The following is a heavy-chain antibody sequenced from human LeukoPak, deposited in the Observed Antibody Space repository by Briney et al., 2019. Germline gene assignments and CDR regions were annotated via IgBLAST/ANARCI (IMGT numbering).Heavy chain of an antibody. CDR1: GASISSYY. Sequence: PSETLSLTCTVSGASISSYYWSWIRQPAGKGLEWIGCMYISDSINYDPSLKSRVTMSGDTSKNQLSLKLRSVTAADTAAYYCARHTYYYDSVGYYPLDYWGQGILVTVSS. J-gene: IGHJ4*02. D-gene: IGHD3-22*01. V-gene: IGHV4-4*07. CDR2: MYISDSI. CDR3: ARHTYYYDSVGYYPLDY.